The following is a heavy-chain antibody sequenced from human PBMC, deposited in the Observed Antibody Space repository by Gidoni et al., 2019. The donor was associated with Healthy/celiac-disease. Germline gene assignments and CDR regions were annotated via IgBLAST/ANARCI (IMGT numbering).Heavy chain of an antibody. D-gene: IGHD1-26*01. CDR2: ISYDGSNK. CDR3: ARDLVGATTGGYYFDY. J-gene: IGHJ4*02. Sequence: QVQLVESGGGVVQPGRSLRLSCAAAGSTFSSYARHWVRQAPGKGLEWVAVISYDGSNKYYADSVKGRFTISRDNSKNTLYLQMNSLRAEDTAVYYCARDLVGATTGGYYFDYWGQGTLVTVSS. V-gene: IGHV3-30*04. CDR1: GSTFSSYA.